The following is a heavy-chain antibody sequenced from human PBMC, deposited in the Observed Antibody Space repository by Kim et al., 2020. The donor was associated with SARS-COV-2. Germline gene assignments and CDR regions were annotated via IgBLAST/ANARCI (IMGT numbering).Heavy chain of an antibody. CDR1: GFTFSNAW. J-gene: IGHJ6*02. CDR2: IKSKTNGGTT. Sequence: GGSLRLSCAASGFTFSNAWMNWVRQAPGKGLEWVVRIKSKTNGGTTGYVAPVKGRFTISRDDSKNTLYLQMNSLKTEDTAVYYCTSDLGDYCAGDCYSRVWGQGTTVP. V-gene: IGHV3-15*01. CDR3: TSDLGDYCAGDCYSRV. D-gene: IGHD2-21*02.